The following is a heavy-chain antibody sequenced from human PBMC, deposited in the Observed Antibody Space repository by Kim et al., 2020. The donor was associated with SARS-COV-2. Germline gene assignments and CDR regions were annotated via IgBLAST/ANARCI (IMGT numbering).Heavy chain of an antibody. CDR1: GGSISSYY. CDR3: ARVGDYDYFDY. J-gene: IGHJ4*02. Sequence: SETLSLTCTVSGGSISSYYWSWIRQPPGKGLEWIGYIYYSGSTNYNPSLKSRVTISVDTSKNQFSLKLSSVTAADTAVYYCARVGDYDYFDYWGQGTLVTVSS. V-gene: IGHV4-59*01. CDR2: IYYSGST. D-gene: IGHD4-17*01.